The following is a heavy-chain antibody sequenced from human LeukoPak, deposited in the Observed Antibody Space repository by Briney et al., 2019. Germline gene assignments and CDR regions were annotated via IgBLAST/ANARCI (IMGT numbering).Heavy chain of an antibody. CDR3: ARLICSSTSCFGGPSVDY. Sequence: GGSLRLSCAASGFTFSSYSMNWVRQAPGKGLEWVSSTSSSSSYIYYADSVKGRFTISRDNAKNSLYLQMNSLRAEDTAVYYCARLICSSTSCFGGPSVDYWGQGTLVTVSS. CDR2: TSSSSSYI. J-gene: IGHJ4*02. CDR1: GFTFSSYS. D-gene: IGHD2-2*01. V-gene: IGHV3-21*01.